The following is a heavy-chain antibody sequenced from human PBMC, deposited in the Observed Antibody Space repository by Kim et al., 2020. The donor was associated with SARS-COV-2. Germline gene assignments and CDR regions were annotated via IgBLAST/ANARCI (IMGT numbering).Heavy chain of an antibody. CDR2: INHSGST. J-gene: IGHJ4*02. V-gene: IGHV4-34*01. D-gene: IGHD3-10*01. CDR3: ARRKAMVRGVLGPLDY. Sequence: SETLSLTCAVYGGSFSGYYWSWIRQPPGKGLEWIGEINHSGSTNYNPSLKSRVTISVDTSKNQFSPKLSSVTAADTAVYYCARRKAMVRGVLGPLDYWGQGTLVTVSS. CDR1: GGSFSGYY.